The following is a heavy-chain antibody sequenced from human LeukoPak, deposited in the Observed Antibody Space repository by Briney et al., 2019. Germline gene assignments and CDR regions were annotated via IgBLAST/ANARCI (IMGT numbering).Heavy chain of an antibody. CDR3: ARDVRRGWELLYYFDY. D-gene: IGHD1-26*01. Sequence: GGSLRLSCAASGFTFSSYGMHWVRQAPGKGLEWVAVIWYDGSNKYYADSVKGRFTISRDNSKNPLYLQMNSLRAEDTAVYYCARDVRRGWELLYYFDYWGQGTLVTVSS. CDR2: IWYDGSNK. J-gene: IGHJ4*02. V-gene: IGHV3-33*01. CDR1: GFTFSSYG.